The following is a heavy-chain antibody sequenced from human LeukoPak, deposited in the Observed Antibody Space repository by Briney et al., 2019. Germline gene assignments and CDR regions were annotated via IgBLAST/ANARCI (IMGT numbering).Heavy chain of an antibody. CDR3: ARLGMIQAYSTEDY. J-gene: IGHJ4*02. CDR2: IYSGGDT. CDR1: GFTVSSNY. V-gene: IGHV3-53*01. D-gene: IGHD6-13*01. Sequence: GGSLRLSCAASGFTVSSNYMSWVRQAPGKGLEWVSVIYSGGDTYYADSVKGRFTISRDNSKNTLYLQMNSLRAEDTAVYYCARLGMIQAYSTEDYWGQGTLVTVSS.